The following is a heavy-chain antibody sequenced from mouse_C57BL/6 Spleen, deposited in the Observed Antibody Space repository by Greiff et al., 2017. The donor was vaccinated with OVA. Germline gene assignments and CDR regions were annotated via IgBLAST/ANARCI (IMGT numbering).Heavy chain of an antibody. V-gene: IGHV5-6*01. CDR1: GFTFSSYG. D-gene: IGHD1-1*01. CDR3: ARQFTTGYARDY. Sequence: EVMLVESGGDLVKPGGSLKLSCAASGFTFSSYGMSWVRQTPDKRLEWVATISSGGSYTYYPASVKGRFTISRDNAKNTLYLQMSSMKTEDTAMYYCARQFTTGYARDYWGQGTSVTVSS. J-gene: IGHJ4*01. CDR2: ISSGGSYT.